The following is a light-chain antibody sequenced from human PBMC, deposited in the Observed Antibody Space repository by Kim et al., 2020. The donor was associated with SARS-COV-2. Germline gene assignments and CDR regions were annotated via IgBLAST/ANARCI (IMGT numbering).Light chain of an antibody. Sequence: ARGKTARITCGGNNIGTKSVHWYQQKPGQAPVLVIYYDSDRPSGIPERFSGSNSGNTATLTISGVEAGDEADYYCQVWDSSSDHPVFGGGTQLTVL. CDR1: NIGTKS. CDR2: YDS. J-gene: IGLJ3*02. CDR3: QVWDSSSDHPV. V-gene: IGLV3-21*04.